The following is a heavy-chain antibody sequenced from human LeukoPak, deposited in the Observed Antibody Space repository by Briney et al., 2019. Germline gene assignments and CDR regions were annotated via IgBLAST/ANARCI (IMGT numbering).Heavy chain of an antibody. CDR3: ANVETLTTAYFDD. Sequence: PSETLSLTCAVSGYSFSSAYRWVWIRQPPGEGLEWIGTIYDTGRIYYNPSLKGRVTISVDTSKDQFSLTLTSVTAADTAVYYCANVETLTTAYFDDWGQGTLVTASS. V-gene: IGHV4-38-2*01. D-gene: IGHD4-17*01. CDR2: IYDTGRI. J-gene: IGHJ4*02. CDR1: GYSFSSAYR.